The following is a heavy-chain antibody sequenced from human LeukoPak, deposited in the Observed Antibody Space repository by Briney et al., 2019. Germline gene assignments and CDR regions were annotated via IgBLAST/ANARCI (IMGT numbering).Heavy chain of an antibody. CDR2: IYYSGNT. CDR3: AREWEYGLDY. D-gene: IGHD1-26*01. V-gene: IGHV4-31*03. CDR1: GGSVSSGSYY. Sequence: ASETLSLTCTVSGGSVSSGSYYWSWIRQHPGKDLEWIGNIYYSGNTYYNPSLKSRVTISVDTSKNQFSLKLNSVTAADTAVYYCAREWEYGLDYWGQGTLVTVSS. J-gene: IGHJ4*02.